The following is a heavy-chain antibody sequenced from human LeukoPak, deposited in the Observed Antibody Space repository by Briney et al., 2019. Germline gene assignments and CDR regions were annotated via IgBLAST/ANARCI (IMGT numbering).Heavy chain of an antibody. D-gene: IGHD3-3*01. CDR2: INHSGST. Sequence: SETLSLTCAVYGGSFSGYYWSWLRQPPGKGLEWIGEINHSGSTNYNPSLKSRVTISVDTSKNQFSLKLSSVTAADTAVYYCARAPPDFWGGSPYLDYGGREPLVTVSS. CDR3: ARAPPDFWGGSPYLDY. J-gene: IGHJ4*02. V-gene: IGHV4-34*01. CDR1: GGSFSGYY.